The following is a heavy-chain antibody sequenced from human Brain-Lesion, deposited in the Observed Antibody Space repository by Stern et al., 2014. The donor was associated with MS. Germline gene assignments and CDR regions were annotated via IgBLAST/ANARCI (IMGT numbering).Heavy chain of an antibody. Sequence: QVQLVQSGAEVKKPGASVKVSCKASGYTFTGYYMHWVRKAPGQGREWMGWHNPKSGGISYAQKFQGWVTMTRDTSINTAYMELSRLRSDDTAVYYCATYYYDSTGYNDFWGQGTLVTVSS. J-gene: IGHJ4*02. CDR2: HNPKSGGI. CDR1: GYTFTGYY. V-gene: IGHV1-2*04. D-gene: IGHD3-22*01. CDR3: ATYYYDSTGYNDF.